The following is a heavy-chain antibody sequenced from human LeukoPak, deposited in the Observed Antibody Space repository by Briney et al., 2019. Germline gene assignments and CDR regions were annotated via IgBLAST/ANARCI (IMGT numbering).Heavy chain of an antibody. Sequence: GGSLRLSCAASGFTFDDYGMSWVRQAPGKGLEWVSGINWNGGSTGYADSVKGRFTISRDNAKNSLYLQMNSLRAEDTALYYCARAGVVVAATWAYYFDYWGQGTLVAVSS. J-gene: IGHJ4*02. CDR2: INWNGGST. D-gene: IGHD2-15*01. CDR3: ARAGVVVAATWAYYFDY. V-gene: IGHV3-20*04. CDR1: GFTFDDYG.